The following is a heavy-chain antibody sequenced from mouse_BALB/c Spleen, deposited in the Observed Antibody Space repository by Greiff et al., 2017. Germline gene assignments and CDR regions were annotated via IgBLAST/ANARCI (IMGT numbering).Heavy chain of an antibody. CDR3: TRGGGYGNSYFDY. V-gene: IGHV5-6-4*01. CDR2: ISSGGSYT. CDR1: GFTFSSYT. Sequence: EVNVVESGGGLVKPGGSLKLSCAASGFTFSSYTMSWVRQTPEKRLEWVATISSGGSYTYYPDSVKGRFTISRDNAKNTLYLQMSSLKSEDTAMYYCTRGGGYGNSYFDYWGQGTTLTVSS. D-gene: IGHD2-1*01. J-gene: IGHJ2*01.